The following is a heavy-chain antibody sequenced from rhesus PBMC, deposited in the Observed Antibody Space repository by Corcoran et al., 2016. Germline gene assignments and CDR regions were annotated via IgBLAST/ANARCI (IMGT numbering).Heavy chain of an antibody. D-gene: IGHD3-22*01. Sequence: QLQLQESGPGLVKPSETLSLTCAVSGYSISSGYGWSWIRQSTGKGLEWIAFNSYSGSTSYNPSLKSRVTISRDTSKNQFSLNLNSVTAADTAVYYCVRDNNNYVYWYFDLWGPGTPITISS. CDR2: NSYSGST. CDR1: GYSISSGYG. CDR3: VRDNNNYVYWYFDL. J-gene: IGHJ2*01. V-gene: IGHV4-122*02.